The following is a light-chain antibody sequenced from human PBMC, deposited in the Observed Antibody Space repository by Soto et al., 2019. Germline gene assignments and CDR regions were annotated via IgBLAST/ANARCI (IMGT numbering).Light chain of an antibody. J-gene: IGLJ2*01. CDR2: KDT. CDR3: YSATDSEVF. Sequence: SYELTQPSSLSVAPGQTARITCSGEVLARQYARWFQQRPGQAPVLLIYKDTERPSGIPELFSGFSSGTTVTLGIDGAQLEDEADYYGYSATDSEVFFGGGTKLTVL. V-gene: IGLV3-27*01. CDR1: VLARQY.